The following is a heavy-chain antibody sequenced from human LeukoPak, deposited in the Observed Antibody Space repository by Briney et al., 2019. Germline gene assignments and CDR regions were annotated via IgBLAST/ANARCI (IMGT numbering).Heavy chain of an antibody. CDR1: GYTFTSYA. Sequence: ASVKVSCKASGYTFTSYAISWVRQAPGQGLEWMGGIIPIFGTANYAQKFQGRVTITADKSTSTAYMELSSLRSEDTAVYYCARSLHYYDSSGYLNWFDPWGQGTLVTVSS. D-gene: IGHD3-22*01. CDR2: IIPIFGTA. CDR3: ARSLHYYDSSGYLNWFDP. V-gene: IGHV1-69*06. J-gene: IGHJ5*02.